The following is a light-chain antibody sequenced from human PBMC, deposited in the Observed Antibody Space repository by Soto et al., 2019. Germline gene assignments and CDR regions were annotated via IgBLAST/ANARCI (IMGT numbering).Light chain of an antibody. Sequence: PGERATLSCMASQSVSSYLAWYQQKPGQAPRLLISDASNRATGIPARFSGSGSGPDFTLTVSSLEPEDFAVYYCQQRRDWPLTFGGGTKVEI. CDR1: QSVSSY. J-gene: IGKJ4*01. CDR3: QQRRDWPLT. CDR2: DAS. V-gene: IGKV3-11*01.